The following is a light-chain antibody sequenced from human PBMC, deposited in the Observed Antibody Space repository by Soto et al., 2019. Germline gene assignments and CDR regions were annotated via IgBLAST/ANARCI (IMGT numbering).Light chain of an antibody. Sequence: DIQMTQSPSSVSASVGDRVSITCRASQGISNWLAWYQQKPGRAPELLSYTGSSLQSGVPSRFSGTGSGTDFTLTISSLQPEDVATYYCEQANSFPLTFGGGTKVEIK. V-gene: IGKV1-12*01. J-gene: IGKJ4*01. CDR2: TGS. CDR3: EQANSFPLT. CDR1: QGISNW.